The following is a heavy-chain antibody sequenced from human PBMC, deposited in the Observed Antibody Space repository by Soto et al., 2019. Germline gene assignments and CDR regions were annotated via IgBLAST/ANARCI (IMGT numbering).Heavy chain of an antibody. CDR3: ARDPPHPPPNIAAAAPDY. V-gene: IGHV3-21*01. CDR2: ISSSSSYI. Sequence: GGSLRLSCAASGFTFSSYSMNWVRQAPGKGLEWVSSISSSSSYIYYADSVKGRFTISRDNAKNSLYLQMNSLRAEDTAVYYCARDPPHPPPNIAAAAPDYWGQGTLVTVSS. J-gene: IGHJ4*02. CDR1: GFTFSSYS. D-gene: IGHD6-13*01.